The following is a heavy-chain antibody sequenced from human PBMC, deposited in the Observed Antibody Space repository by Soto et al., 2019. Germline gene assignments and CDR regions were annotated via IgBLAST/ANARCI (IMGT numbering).Heavy chain of an antibody. CDR3: AKNYQFDS. J-gene: IGHJ4*02. Sequence: GGSLRLSCAASGFTFSSYAMSWVRQAPGKGLDWVSSVSTSGVTYYADSVKGRFTSSRDNSKNTLYLQLNSLRAEDTAVYYCAKNYQFDSWGQGTRVTVSS. D-gene: IGHD2-2*01. CDR1: GFTFSSYA. CDR2: VSTSGVT. V-gene: IGHV3-23*01.